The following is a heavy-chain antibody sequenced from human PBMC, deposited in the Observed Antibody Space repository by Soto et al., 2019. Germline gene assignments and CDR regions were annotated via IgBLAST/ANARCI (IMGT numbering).Heavy chain of an antibody. V-gene: IGHV3-23*01. CDR1: GFAFSSYA. J-gene: IGHJ4*02. D-gene: IGHD2-15*01. CDR3: AKDLSAIVVVVAATGFDY. CDR2: ISGSGGST. Sequence: GGSLRLSCAASGFAFSSYAMSWVRQAPGKGLEWVSAISGSGGSTYYADSVKGRFTISRDNSKNTLYLQMNSLRAEDTAVYYCAKDLSAIVVVVAATGFDYWGQGTLVTVSS.